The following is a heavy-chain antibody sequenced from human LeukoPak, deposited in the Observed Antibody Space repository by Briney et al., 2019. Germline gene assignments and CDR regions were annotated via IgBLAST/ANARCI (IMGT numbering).Heavy chain of an antibody. J-gene: IGHJ4*02. D-gene: IGHD1-1*01. CDR1: GFTFSSYA. CDR3: AGGGLGTGLLGY. V-gene: IGHV3-30-3*01. Sequence: GGSLRLSCAASGFTFSSYAMHWVRQAPGKGLEWAAVISYDGSNKYYADSVKGRFTISRDNSKNTLYLQMNSLRAEDTAVYYCAGGGLGTGLLGYWGQGTLVTVSS. CDR2: ISYDGSNK.